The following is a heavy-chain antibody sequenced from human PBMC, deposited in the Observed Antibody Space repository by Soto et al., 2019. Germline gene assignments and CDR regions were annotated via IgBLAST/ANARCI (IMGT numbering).Heavy chain of an antibody. V-gene: IGHV1-46*03. D-gene: IGHD2-8*01. Sequence: GASLKVSCKASGYTFTSYYMHWVRQAPGQGLEWMGIINPSGGSTSYAQKFQGRVTMTRDTSTSTVYMELSSLRSEDTAVYYCARGIGYCTNGLCNADARPPIDYLGLGTLVTVSS. CDR3: ARGIGYCTNGLCNADARPPIDY. CDR1: GYTFTSYY. CDR2: INPSGGST. J-gene: IGHJ4*02.